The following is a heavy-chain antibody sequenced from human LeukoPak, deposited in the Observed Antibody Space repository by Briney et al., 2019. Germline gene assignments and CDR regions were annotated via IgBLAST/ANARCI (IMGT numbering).Heavy chain of an antibody. CDR1: GGSISSYY. CDR3: ARHPHY. V-gene: IGHV4-4*09. J-gene: IGHJ4*02. CDR2: IWPSGSI. Sequence: SETLSLTCTVSGGSISSYYWSWIRQPPGKGLEWIGYIWPSGSINYNPSLSGRVAISLDKSRNHFTLMVTAVTAADTAVYYCARHPHYWGQGTLVTISS.